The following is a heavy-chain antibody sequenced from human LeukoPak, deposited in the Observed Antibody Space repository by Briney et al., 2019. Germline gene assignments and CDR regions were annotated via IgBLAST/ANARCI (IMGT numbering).Heavy chain of an antibody. V-gene: IGHV4-30-4*01. Sequence: SQTLSLTCSVSGGSVSSGDYYWSWIRQPPGKGLEWIGYMYYSGSTYYNPSLKSRVTIPVDTSKNQFSLKLSSVTAADTAVYYCVRRMVGAIRPFDYWGQGTLVTVSS. CDR3: VRRMVGAIRPFDY. CDR2: MYYSGST. J-gene: IGHJ4*02. CDR1: GGSVSSGDYY. D-gene: IGHD1-26*01.